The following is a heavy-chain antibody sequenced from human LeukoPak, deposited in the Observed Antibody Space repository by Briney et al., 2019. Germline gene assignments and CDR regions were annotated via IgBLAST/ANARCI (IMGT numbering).Heavy chain of an antibody. V-gene: IGHV4-61*02. CDR2: IYTSGNT. Sequence: SETLSLTCTVSGGSISSGDYYWSWIRQPPGKGLEWIGRIYTSGNTNYNPSLKSRVTISVDTPKNQFSLKLSSVTAADTAVSYCAREYHFGIAAAWFDPWGQGTLVTVSS. D-gene: IGHD6-13*01. J-gene: IGHJ5*02. CDR1: GGSISSGDYY. CDR3: AREYHFGIAAAWFDP.